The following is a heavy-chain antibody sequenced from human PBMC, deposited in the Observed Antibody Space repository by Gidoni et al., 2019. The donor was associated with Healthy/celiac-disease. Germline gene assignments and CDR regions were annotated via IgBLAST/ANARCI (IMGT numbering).Heavy chain of an antibody. V-gene: IGHV3-73*02. J-gene: IGHJ3*02. D-gene: IGHD7-27*01. CDR2: IRSKANSYAT. CDR1: GFPLSGSA. CDR3: TRRRTGKDAFDI. Sequence: EVQLVESGGGLVQPGGSLKLSCAASGFPLSGSAMHWVRQASGKGLEWVGRIRSKANSYATAYAASVKGRFTISRDDSKNTAYLQMNSLKTEDTAVYYCTRRRTGKDAFDIWGQGTMVTVSS.